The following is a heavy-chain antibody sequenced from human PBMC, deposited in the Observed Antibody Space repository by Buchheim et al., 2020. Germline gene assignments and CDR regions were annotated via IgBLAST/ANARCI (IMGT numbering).Heavy chain of an antibody. V-gene: IGHV3-30*03. CDR1: GFSFSSYA. CDR2: LSYDGRSE. D-gene: IGHD6-13*01. CDR3: ARDPFLVSSRSPQYYYGMDV. J-gene: IGHJ6*02. Sequence: QVQLVESGGGVVQPGKSLRLSCAASGFSFSSYAMHWVRQAPGKGLEWVAVLSYDGRSEFYADSVKGRLTISRENSKNMLYLQMDSLTTEDTGVYFCARDPFLVSSRSPQYYYGMDVWGQGTT.